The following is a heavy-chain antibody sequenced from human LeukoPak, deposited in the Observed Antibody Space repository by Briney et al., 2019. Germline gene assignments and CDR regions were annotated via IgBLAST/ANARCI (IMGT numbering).Heavy chain of an antibody. D-gene: IGHD3-3*01. V-gene: IGHV3-23*01. Sequence: GGSLRLSCAASGFTFSSYAMSWVRQAPGKGLEWVSAISGSGGSTYYADSVKGRFTISRDNSKNTLYLQMNSLRAEDTAVYYCAKGTIPDFWSGYFDDWGQGTLVTVSS. CDR1: GFTFSSYA. J-gene: IGHJ5*02. CDR3: AKGTIPDFWSGYFDD. CDR2: ISGSGGST.